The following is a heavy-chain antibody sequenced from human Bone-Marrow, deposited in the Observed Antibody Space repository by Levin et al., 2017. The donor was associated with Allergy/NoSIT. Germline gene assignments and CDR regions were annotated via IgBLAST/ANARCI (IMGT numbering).Heavy chain of an antibody. CDR2: ITVYNGNT. V-gene: IGHV1-45*01. J-gene: IGHJ4*02. D-gene: IGHD3-22*01. CDR3: ARSPLYDSSDIHLDT. Sequence: ASVKVSCKASGYTFTYRYLHWVRQAPGQAPEWMGWITVYNGNTRYSQKFQGRVTITREPSLTAVYMELHNLRSEDTAIYFCARSPLYDSSDIHLDTWGQGTLVTVSS. CDR1: GYTFTYRY.